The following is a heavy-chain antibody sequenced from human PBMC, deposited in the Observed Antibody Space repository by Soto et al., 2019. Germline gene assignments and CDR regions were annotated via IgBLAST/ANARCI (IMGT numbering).Heavy chain of an antibody. CDR2: INPTDGSV. V-gene: IGHV1-46*02. D-gene: IGHD1-1*01. CDR3: ARDFGRHGAVDTTGWFDP. Sequence: QVQLVQSGAEVKKPGASVKVSCTASGYTFKRFYMHWVRQAPGQGLEWIGIINPTDGSVSYAQKFQDRVTLTTDRPTSTVYMELRRLTGEDTAVYFCARDFGRHGAVDTTGWFDPWGQGTLVSVSS. CDR1: GYTFKRFY. J-gene: IGHJ5*02.